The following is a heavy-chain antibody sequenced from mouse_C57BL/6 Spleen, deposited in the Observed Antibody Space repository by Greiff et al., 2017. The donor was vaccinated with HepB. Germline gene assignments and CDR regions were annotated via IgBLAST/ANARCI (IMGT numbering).Heavy chain of an antibody. Sequence: DVKLQESGPGLVKPSQSLSLTCSVTGYSITSGYYWNWIRQFPGNKLEWMGYISYDGSNNYNPSLKNRISITRDTSKNQFFLKLNSVTTEDTATYYCARDGKEYYFDYWGQGTTLTVSS. CDR2: ISYDGSN. CDR1: GYSITSGYY. J-gene: IGHJ2*01. D-gene: IGHD2-1*01. CDR3: ARDGKEYYFDY. V-gene: IGHV3-6*01.